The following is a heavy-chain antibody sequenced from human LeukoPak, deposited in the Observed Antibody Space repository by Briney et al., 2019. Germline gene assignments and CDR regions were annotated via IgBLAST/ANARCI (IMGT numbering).Heavy chain of an antibody. CDR2: IYYSGST. V-gene: IGHV4-31*03. CDR1: CGSISSGGYY. D-gene: IGHD3-22*01. Sequence: SQTLSLTCTVSCGSISSGGYYWSWIRQHPGKGLEWIGYIYYSGSTYYNPSLKSRVTISVDTSKNQFSLKLSSVTAADTAVYYCARATVTMIVVVTWGQGTLVTVSS. CDR3: ARATVTMIVVVT. J-gene: IGHJ5*02.